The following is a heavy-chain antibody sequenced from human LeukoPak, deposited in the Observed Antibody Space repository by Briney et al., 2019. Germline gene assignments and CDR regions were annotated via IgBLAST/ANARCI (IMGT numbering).Heavy chain of an antibody. CDR3: ARDGCSSTTCPPDY. D-gene: IGHD2-2*01. J-gene: IGHJ4*02. CDR1: GYTFTNYF. CDR2: INPNNGGT. V-gene: IGHV1-2*02. Sequence: ASVKVSCKASGYTFTNYFVHWVRQAPGQGPEWMGWINPNNGGTKYAQKFQDRVTMTSDTSITTAHMELSRLTSDDTAVYYCARDGCSSTTCPPDYWGQGTLVTVSS.